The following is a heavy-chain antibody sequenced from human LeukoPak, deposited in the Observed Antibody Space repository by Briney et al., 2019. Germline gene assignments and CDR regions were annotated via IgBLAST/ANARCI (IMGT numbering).Heavy chain of an antibody. V-gene: IGHV3-48*01. CDR3: ARADGGNPYYYYYYMDV. D-gene: IGHD4-23*01. CDR1: GFTFSSYS. CDR2: ISSSSSTI. J-gene: IGHJ6*03. Sequence: GGSLRLSCAASGFTFSSYSMNWVRQAPGKGLEWVSYISSSSSTIYYADSVKGRFTISRDNAKNSLYLQMNSLRAEDTAVYYCARADGGNPYYYYYYMDVWGKGTTVTVSS.